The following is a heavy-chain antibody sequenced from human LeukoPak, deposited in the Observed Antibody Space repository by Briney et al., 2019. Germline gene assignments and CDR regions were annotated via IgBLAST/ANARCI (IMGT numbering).Heavy chain of an antibody. Sequence: GGSLRLSCTASGFTFSSYWMSWVRQAPGKGLEWLANIKQDGSEKFYVDSVKGRCTISRDNAKNSLYLQMNSLRAEDTAVYYCARVRGIRGLPGILIGRFSDYYYMDVWGKGTTVTISS. D-gene: IGHD3-9*01. CDR2: IKQDGSEK. CDR1: GFTFSSYW. V-gene: IGHV3-7*01. CDR3: ARVRGIRGLPGILIGRFSDYYYMDV. J-gene: IGHJ6*03.